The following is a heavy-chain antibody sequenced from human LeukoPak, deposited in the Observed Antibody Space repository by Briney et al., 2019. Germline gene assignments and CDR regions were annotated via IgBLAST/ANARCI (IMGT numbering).Heavy chain of an antibody. Sequence: SETLSLTCTVSGGSISSSTYYWRWIRQPPGKGLEWIGSIYYSGSTYYNPSLKSRVTMTVDTSKNQFSLKLNSVTAADTAVYYCTRRFWQQLANFDYWGQATRVTVPS. CDR2: IYYSGST. J-gene: IGHJ4*02. CDR3: TRRFWQQLANFDY. V-gene: IGHV4-39*01. D-gene: IGHD6-13*01. CDR1: GGSISSSTYY.